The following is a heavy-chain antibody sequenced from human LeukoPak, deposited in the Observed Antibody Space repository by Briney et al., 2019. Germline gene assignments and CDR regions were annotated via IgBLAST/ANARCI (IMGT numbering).Heavy chain of an antibody. V-gene: IGHV3-23*01. J-gene: IGHJ4*02. D-gene: IGHD4-17*01. CDR1: GFTFSSYA. CDR3: AKPLLIPFHYGDDSYFDY. CDR2: ISGSGGST. Sequence: GGSLRLSCAASGFTFSSYAMSWVRQAPGKGLEWVSAISGSGGSTYYADSVKGRFTISRDNSKNTLYLQMNSLRAEDTAVYYCAKPLLIPFHYGDDSYFDYWGQGTLVTVSS.